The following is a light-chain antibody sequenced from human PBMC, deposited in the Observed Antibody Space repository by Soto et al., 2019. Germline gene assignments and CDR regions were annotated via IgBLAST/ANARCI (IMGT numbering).Light chain of an antibody. V-gene: IGKV1-39*01. CDR3: KKSYSTLLS. Sequence: DIQVTQSPSSLSASVGDRVTITCRTTQDISNLLNWYQQRPGKAPDLLIYAASTLQSGVPSRFSASGSGTDFNLTITSLKPEDFATYYCKKSYSTLLSFGGGTKVDSK. CDR2: AAS. J-gene: IGKJ4*01. CDR1: QDISNL.